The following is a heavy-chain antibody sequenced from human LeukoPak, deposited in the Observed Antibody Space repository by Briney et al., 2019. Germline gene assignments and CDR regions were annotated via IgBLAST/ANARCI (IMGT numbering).Heavy chain of an antibody. V-gene: IGHV4-34*01. CDR3: ARVCIAAAGGWLNYYYYMDV. CDR1: GGSFSGYY. CDR2: INHSGST. D-gene: IGHD6-13*01. Sequence: SETLSLTCAVYGGSFSGYYWSWIRQPPGKGLEWIGEINHSGSTNYNPSLKSRVTISVDTSKNQFSLKLSSVTAADTAVYYCARVCIAAAGGWLNYYYYMDVWGKGTTVTVSS. J-gene: IGHJ6*03.